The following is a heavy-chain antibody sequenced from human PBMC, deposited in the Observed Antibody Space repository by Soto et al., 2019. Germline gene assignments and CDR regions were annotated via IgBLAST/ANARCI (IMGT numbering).Heavy chain of an antibody. CDR1: GFTFSSYS. J-gene: IGHJ4*02. V-gene: IGHV3-21*01. D-gene: IGHD5-18*01. CDR2: ISSSSSYI. Sequence: EVQLVESGGGLVKPGGSLRLSCAASGFTFSSYSMNWVRQAPGKGLEWVSSISSSSSYIYYADSVKGRFTISRDNAKNSLYLQMNSLRAEDTAVYYCASRIQLWTDWGQGTLVTVSS. CDR3: ASRIQLWTD.